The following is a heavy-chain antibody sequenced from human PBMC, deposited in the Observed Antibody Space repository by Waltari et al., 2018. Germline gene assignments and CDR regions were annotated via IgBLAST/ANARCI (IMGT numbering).Heavy chain of an antibody. V-gene: IGHV3-43*01. Sequence: EVQLVESGVVVVQPGGSLRLSCAASGFTFDDYTMHWVRHAPGQGLEWVSLISWDGGSTYYADSVKGRFTISRDNSKNSLYLQMNSLRTEDTALYYCAKDESGYSYGLYYYYYYMDVWGKGTTVTVSS. CDR1: GFTFDDYT. D-gene: IGHD5-18*01. J-gene: IGHJ6*03. CDR2: ISWDGGST. CDR3: AKDESGYSYGLYYYYYYMDV.